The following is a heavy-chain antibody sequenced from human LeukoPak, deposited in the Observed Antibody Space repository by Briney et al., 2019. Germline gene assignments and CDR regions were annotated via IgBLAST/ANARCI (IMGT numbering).Heavy chain of an antibody. CDR2: ISAYNGNT. CDR1: GYTFTSHG. Sequence: ASVRVSCKTSGYTFTSHGISWVRQAPGQGLEWMGWISAYNGNTNYAQKLQGRVTMTTDTSTSTAYMELRSLRSDDTAVYYCARQTGFGWFDPWGQGTLVTVSS. V-gene: IGHV1-18*01. J-gene: IGHJ5*02. D-gene: IGHD3-9*01. CDR3: ARQTGFGWFDP.